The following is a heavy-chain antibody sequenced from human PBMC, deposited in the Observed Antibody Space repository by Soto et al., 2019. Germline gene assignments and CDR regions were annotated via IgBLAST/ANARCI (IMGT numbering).Heavy chain of an antibody. CDR1: GFTFSDYG. Sequence: QVQLVESGGGVVQPGRSLRLSCAGSGFTFSDYGIFWVRQAPGKGLEWVSLITYDGEYKDYADSVKGRFTISRDNSKNTVYLQVSSLRVEDTAVYYCAKDRRRYSDLGTDYGLDVWGQGTTV. CDR2: ITYDGEYK. V-gene: IGHV3-30*18. J-gene: IGHJ6*02. D-gene: IGHD2-21*01. CDR3: AKDRRRYSDLGTDYGLDV.